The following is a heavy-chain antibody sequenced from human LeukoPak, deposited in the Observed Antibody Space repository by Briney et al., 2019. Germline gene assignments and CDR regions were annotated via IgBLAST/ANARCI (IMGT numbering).Heavy chain of an antibody. CDR1: GFTFSSYA. CDR3: ASSPFRIGAAGIDN. CDR2: ISYDGNNK. J-gene: IGHJ4*02. D-gene: IGHD6-13*01. V-gene: IGHV3-30-3*01. Sequence: GGSLRLSCAASGFTFSSYAMHWVRQAPGKGLEWVAVISYDGNNKYYAGSVKGRFTISRDNSKNTLYVQMDSLRVEDTAVYYCASSPFRIGAAGIDNWGQGTLVTVSS.